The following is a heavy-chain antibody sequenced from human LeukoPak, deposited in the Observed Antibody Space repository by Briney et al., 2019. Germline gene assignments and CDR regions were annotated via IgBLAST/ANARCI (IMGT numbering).Heavy chain of an antibody. V-gene: IGHV4-4*09. CDR3: ARHVSSKGPFDY. CDR1: GGSISSYY. Sequence: SETLSLTCTVSGGSISSYYWSWIRQPPGKGLEWIGYIYTSGSTNYNPSLKSRVTISVGTSKNQFSLKLSSVTAADTAVYYCARHVSSKGPFDYWGQGTLVTVSS. D-gene: IGHD6-13*01. CDR2: IYTSGST. J-gene: IGHJ4*02.